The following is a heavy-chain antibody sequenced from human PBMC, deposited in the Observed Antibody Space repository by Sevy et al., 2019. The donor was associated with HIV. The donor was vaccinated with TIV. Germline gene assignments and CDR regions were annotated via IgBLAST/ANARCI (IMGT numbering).Heavy chain of an antibody. D-gene: IGHD3-10*01. Sequence: ASVKVSCKVSGYTFTAYYVHWVRQAPGQGLEWMGWVDPNSGGTNYGQKFQGRVTMTSDTSISTAYMQLSGLRSDDTAVYYCARSVYGSGTYLTDYWGQGTLVTVSS. V-gene: IGHV1-2*02. CDR3: ARSVYGSGTYLTDY. CDR1: GYTFTAYY. J-gene: IGHJ4*02. CDR2: VDPNSGGT.